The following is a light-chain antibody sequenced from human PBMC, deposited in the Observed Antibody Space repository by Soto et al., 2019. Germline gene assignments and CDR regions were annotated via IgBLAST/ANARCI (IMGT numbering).Light chain of an antibody. CDR3: QQYYSTPPT. CDR2: WAS. V-gene: IGKV4-1*01. Sequence: DIVMTQSPDSLPVSLGERATINCESSQSVFYSSNNKNYLAWYQQKPGQPPKLLIYWASNRESVVPHRFSGAGSGTDFTLTITTLQAEDVAVYYCQQYYSTPPTFGQGTKLEIK. CDR1: QSVFYSSNNKNY. J-gene: IGKJ2*01.